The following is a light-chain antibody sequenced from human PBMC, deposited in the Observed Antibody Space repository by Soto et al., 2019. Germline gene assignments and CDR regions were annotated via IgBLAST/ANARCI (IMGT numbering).Light chain of an antibody. J-gene: IGKJ1*01. CDR1: QSVSSDF. CDR3: LKYGRSPGWT. CDR2: AAS. Sequence: EILLTQSPSTLSLSPGEGVTLSCRASQSVSSDFLAWYQQKPGQAPRLLIYAASSRASGIPDRFSGSGSETDFTLTISRLEPEDFAVYYCLKYGRSPGWTFGQGTKVDIK. V-gene: IGKV3-20*01.